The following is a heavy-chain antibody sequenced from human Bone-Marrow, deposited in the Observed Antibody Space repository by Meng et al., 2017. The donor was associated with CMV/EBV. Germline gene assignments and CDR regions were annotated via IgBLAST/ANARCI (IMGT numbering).Heavy chain of an antibody. CDR2: ISSSGSTI. CDR3: ARLEVVVVPAAIRNYYYYGMDV. Sequence: GESLKISCAASGFTFSSYEMNWVRQAPGKGLEWVSYISSSGSTIYYADSVKGRFTISRDNAKNSLYLQMNSLRAEDTAVYYCARLEVVVVPAAIRNYYYYGMDVWGQGTTVTVS. CDR1: GFTFSSYE. V-gene: IGHV3-48*03. J-gene: IGHJ6*02. D-gene: IGHD2-2*02.